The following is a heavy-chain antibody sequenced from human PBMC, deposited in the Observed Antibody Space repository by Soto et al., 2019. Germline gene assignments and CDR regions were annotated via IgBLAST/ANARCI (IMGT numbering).Heavy chain of an antibody. J-gene: IGHJ4*02. V-gene: IGHV4-59*08. D-gene: IGHD3-9*01. CDR1: GCSISSYY. Sequence: PSETLALTCTVSGCSISSYYWSWIRQPPGKGLEGFGYIYYSGSTNYNPSLKSRVAISVDTYKNQFSLKLSSVTAADTAVYYCARRYGVAFDIWGQGTLVTVSS. CDR3: ARRYGVAFDI. CDR2: IYYSGST.